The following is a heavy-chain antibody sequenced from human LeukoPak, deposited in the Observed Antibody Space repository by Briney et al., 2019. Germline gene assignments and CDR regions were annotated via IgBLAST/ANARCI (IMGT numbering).Heavy chain of an antibody. CDR3: ARARIDY. CDR2: IKDDGSEK. J-gene: IGHJ4*02. V-gene: IGHV3-7*04. CDR1: GFTFSSYW. Sequence: PGGSLRLSCVGSGFTFSSYWMTCVPQAPGKRLEWVANIKDDGSEKYSVDSVKGRFTISRDNAKNLLYLQMSSLRAEDTAVYYCARARIDYWGQGTLVTVSS. D-gene: IGHD1-14*01.